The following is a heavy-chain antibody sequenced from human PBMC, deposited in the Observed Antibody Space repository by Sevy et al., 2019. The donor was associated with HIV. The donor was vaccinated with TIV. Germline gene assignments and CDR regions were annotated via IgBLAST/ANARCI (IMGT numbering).Heavy chain of an antibody. V-gene: IGHV4-39*01. Sequence: SETLSLTCTVSGGSISSSSYYWGWIRQPPGKGLEWIGSIYYSGSTYYNPSLKSRVTISVATSKNQFSLKLSSVTAADTAVYYCARSLNWGSGYHYWGQGTLVTVSS. D-gene: IGHD3-3*01. CDR2: IYYSGST. CDR1: GGSISSSSYY. CDR3: ARSLNWGSGYHY. J-gene: IGHJ4*02.